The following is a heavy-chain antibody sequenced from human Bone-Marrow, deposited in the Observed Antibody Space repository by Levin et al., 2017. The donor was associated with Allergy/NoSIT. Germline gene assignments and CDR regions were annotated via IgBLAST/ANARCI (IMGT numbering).Heavy chain of an antibody. D-gene: IGHD3-10*01. J-gene: IGHJ4*02. CDR3: ARLRSRGSGSPYYFDY. CDR1: EDTFSIYG. V-gene: IGHV1-69*13. Sequence: SVKVSCQASEDTFSIYGISWVRQAPGQGLEWMGGIIPMFGTPNYSQKFQDRVTITADDSTTTAYMEMSGLRYEDTAVYYCARLRSRGSGSPYYFDYWGQGTLVTVSS. CDR2: IIPMFGTP.